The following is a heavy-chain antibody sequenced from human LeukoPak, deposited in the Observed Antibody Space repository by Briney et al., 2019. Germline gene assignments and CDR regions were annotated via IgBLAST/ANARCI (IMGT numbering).Heavy chain of an antibody. D-gene: IGHD3-22*01. CDR2: ISYDGSNK. Sequence: TGRCLRLSCAASGFTFSSYAMHSVRQAPGKGLEWVAVISYDGSNKYYADSVKGRFAISRDNSKNTLYLQMNSLRGEDTAVYYCAKDPRITTIVGLYYFDYWGQGTLVTVSS. V-gene: IGHV3-30*18. J-gene: IGHJ4*02. CDR1: GFTFSSYA. CDR3: AKDPRITTIVGLYYFDY.